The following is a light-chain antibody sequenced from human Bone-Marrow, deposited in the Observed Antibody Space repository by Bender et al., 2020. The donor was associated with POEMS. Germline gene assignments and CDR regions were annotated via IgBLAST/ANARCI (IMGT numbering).Light chain of an antibody. J-gene: IGLJ1*01. CDR3: CSYVTVPHNTFV. V-gene: IGLV1-44*01. CDR2: SSH. CDR1: SSNIGAHA. Sequence: QSVLTQPPSASGTPGQRVTISCSGGSSNIGAHAVNWYQHLPGTAPKLLIYSSHRRPSEVPDRFSGSRSGTSASLAISGLQSEDEADYHCCSYVTVPHNTFVFGTGTKVTSL.